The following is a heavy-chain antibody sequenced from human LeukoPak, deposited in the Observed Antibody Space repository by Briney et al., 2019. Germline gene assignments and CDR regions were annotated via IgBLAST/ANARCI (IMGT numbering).Heavy chain of an antibody. CDR2: IYSGGST. V-gene: IGHV3-53*01. Sequence: GGSLRLSCAASGFTVSSNYMSWVRQAPGKGLGWVSVIYSGGSTYYADSVKGRFTISRDNSKNTLYLQMNSLRAEDTAVYYCASSRYCSGGSCWGIDYWGQGTLVTVSS. CDR1: GFTVSSNY. J-gene: IGHJ4*02. D-gene: IGHD2-15*01. CDR3: ASSRYCSGGSCWGIDY.